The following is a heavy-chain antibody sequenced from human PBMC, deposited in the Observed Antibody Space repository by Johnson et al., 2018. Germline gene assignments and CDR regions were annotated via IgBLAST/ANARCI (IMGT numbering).Heavy chain of an antibody. V-gene: IGHV3-9*01. D-gene: IGHD6-19*01. CDR1: GFTFDDYA. CDR3: AKVLIGVAAPDAFDI. Sequence: VQLVESGGGLVQPGRSLRLSCAASGFTFDDYAMHWVRQAPGKGLEWVSGISWNSGSIGYADSVKGRFTISRDNAKDSLYLQMNSLRAEDTALYYCAKVLIGVAAPDAFDIWGQGTMVTVSS. CDR2: ISWNSGSI. J-gene: IGHJ3*02.